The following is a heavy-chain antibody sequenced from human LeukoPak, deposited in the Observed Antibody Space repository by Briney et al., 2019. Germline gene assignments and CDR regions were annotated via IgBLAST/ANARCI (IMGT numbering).Heavy chain of an antibody. J-gene: IGHJ6*03. V-gene: IGHV4-4*07. CDR2: IYTSGST. CDR1: GGSISSYY. Sequence: SETLSLTCTVSGGSISSYYWSWIRQPAGKGLEWIGRIYTSGSTNYNPSLKSRVTMSADTSKNQFSLKLSSVTAADTAVYYCARCPIPRYSSSWDYYYYYMDVWGKGTTVTVSS. CDR3: ARCPIPRYSSSWDYYYYYMDV. D-gene: IGHD6-13*01.